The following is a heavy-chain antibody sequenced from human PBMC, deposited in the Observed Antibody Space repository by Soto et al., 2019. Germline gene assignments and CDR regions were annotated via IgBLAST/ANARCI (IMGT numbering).Heavy chain of an antibody. CDR2: INSDGSST. V-gene: IGHV3-74*01. CDR3: ARTSLVVAAATREDY. Sequence: EVQLLESGGALVQPGGSLRLSCAASGFTFSSYWMHWVRQAPGKGLVWVSRINSDGSSTSYADSVKGRFTISRDNAKNNMYLQMNRLRAEDKAVYYCARTSLVVAAATREDYWGQGTLVTVSS. D-gene: IGHD2-15*01. J-gene: IGHJ4*02. CDR1: GFTFSSYW.